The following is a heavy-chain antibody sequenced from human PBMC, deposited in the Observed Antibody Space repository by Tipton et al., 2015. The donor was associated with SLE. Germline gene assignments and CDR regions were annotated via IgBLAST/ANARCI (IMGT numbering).Heavy chain of an antibody. CDR3: ARGGYYDGSGDAFDI. V-gene: IGHV4-61*01. CDR2: IYYSGST. D-gene: IGHD3-22*01. J-gene: IGHJ3*02. CDR1: GGSVSSGSYY. Sequence: TLSLTCTVSGGSVSSGSYYWSWIRQPPGKGLEWIGYIYYSGSTNYNPSLKSRVTISVDTSKNQFSLKLSSVTAADTAVYYCARGGYYDGSGDAFDIWGQGTMVTVSS.